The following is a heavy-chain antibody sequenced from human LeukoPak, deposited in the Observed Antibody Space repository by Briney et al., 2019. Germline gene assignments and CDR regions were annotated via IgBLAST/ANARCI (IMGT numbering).Heavy chain of an antibody. J-gene: IGHJ4*02. V-gene: IGHV1-69*06. CDR2: IIPIFGTA. CDR3: ARASPLGPFFDY. CDR1: GGTFSSYA. Sequence: SVKVSCKASGGTFSSYAISWVRQAPGQGLEWMGGIIPIFGTANYAQKFQGRVTITADKSTSTAYMELSSLRSEDAAVYYCARASPLGPFFDYWGQGTLVTVSS.